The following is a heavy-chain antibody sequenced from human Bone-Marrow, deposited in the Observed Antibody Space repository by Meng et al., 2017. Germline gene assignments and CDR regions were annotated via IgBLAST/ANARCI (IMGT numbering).Heavy chain of an antibody. CDR2: ISSSSSYI. J-gene: IGHJ4*02. CDR3: ARDGYYYDSSGYSGVDY. V-gene: IGHV3-21*01. D-gene: IGHD3-22*01. Sequence: GESLKISCAASGFTFSSYSMNWVRQAPGKGLEWVSSISSSSSYIYYADSVKGRFTISRDNAKNSLYLQMNSLRAEDTAVYYCARDGYYYDSSGYSGVDYWGQGTLVTVSS. CDR1: GFTFSSYS.